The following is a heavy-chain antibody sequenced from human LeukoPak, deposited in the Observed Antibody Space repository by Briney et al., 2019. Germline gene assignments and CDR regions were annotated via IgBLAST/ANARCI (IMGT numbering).Heavy chain of an antibody. CDR3: ARAIGGTYYYGSGSYHIDY. V-gene: IGHV3-30-3*01. CDR2: ISYDGSNK. D-gene: IGHD3-10*01. J-gene: IGHJ4*02. CDR1: GFTFSSYA. Sequence: PGRSLRLSCAASGFTFSSYAMHWVRQAPGKGLEWVAVISYDGSNKYYADSVKGRFTISRDNAKNSLYLQMNSLRAEDTAVYYCARAIGGTYYYGSGSYHIDYWGQGTLVTVSS.